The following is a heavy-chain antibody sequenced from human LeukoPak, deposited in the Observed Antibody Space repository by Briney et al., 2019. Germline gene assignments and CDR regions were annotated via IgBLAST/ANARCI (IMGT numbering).Heavy chain of an antibody. V-gene: IGHV3-30*18. CDR1: GFTFSSYG. Sequence: GRSLRLSCAASGFTFSSYGMHWVRQAPGKGLEWVAVISYDGSNKYYADSVKGRFTISRDNSKNTLYLQTNSLRAEDTAVYYCAKSRGPGLGYYYGMDVWGQGTTVTVSS. CDR3: AKSRGPGLGYYYGMDV. D-gene: IGHD2-15*01. CDR2: ISYDGSNK. J-gene: IGHJ6*02.